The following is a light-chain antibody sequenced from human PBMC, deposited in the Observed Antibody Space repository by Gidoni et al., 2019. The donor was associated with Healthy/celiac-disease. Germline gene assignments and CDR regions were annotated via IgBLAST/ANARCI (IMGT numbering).Light chain of an antibody. CDR1: QSVSSSY. CDR3: QQYGSSLIT. V-gene: IGKV3-20*01. Sequence: IVLTQSPGPLSLSPGERATLSCRPSQSVSSSYLAWYQQKPGQAPRLLIYGASSRATGIPDRFSGSGSGTDFTLTISRLEPEDFAVYYCQQYGSSLITFGQGTRLEIK. J-gene: IGKJ5*01. CDR2: GAS.